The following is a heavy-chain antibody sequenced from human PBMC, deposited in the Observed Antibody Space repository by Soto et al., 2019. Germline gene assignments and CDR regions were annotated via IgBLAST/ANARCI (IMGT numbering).Heavy chain of an antibody. CDR2: INAGNGNT. D-gene: IGHD3-22*01. Sequence: GASVKVSCKASGYTFTNYAVHWVRRAPGQRLEWMGWINAGNGNTKYSQKFQGRVTITRDTSASTAYMELSSLRSEDTAVYYCARDYYYDRSVHFDYWGQGTLVTVSS. J-gene: IGHJ4*02. V-gene: IGHV1-3*01. CDR1: GYTFTNYA. CDR3: ARDYYYDRSVHFDY.